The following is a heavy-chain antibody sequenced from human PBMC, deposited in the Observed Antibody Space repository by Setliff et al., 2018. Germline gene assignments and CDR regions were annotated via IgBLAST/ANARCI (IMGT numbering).Heavy chain of an antibody. J-gene: IGHJ4*02. CDR2: LHTSGST. V-gene: IGHV4-61*02. D-gene: IGHD4-17*01. Sequence: PSETLSLTCAVSGGSISSGSYYWSWIRQPAGRGLEWVGRLHTSGSTSYNPSLKSRVTISVDTSKNQLSLKLDSLTAADTAVYFCARLPRTVTHFDYWGQGALVTVSS. CDR3: ARLPRTVTHFDY. CDR1: GGSISSGSYY.